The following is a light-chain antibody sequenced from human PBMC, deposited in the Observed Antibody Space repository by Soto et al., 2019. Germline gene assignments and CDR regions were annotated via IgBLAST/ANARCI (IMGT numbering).Light chain of an antibody. J-gene: IGLJ3*02. Sequence: SVLTQPPSASGTPGQRVTISCSGSSSNIGSNSVNWYQQLQGTAPKLLIYSNNQRPSGVPDRFSGSKSGTSASLAISGLKSEDEADYYCAAWDDSLNCWVFDGGTKFTVL. CDR2: SNN. CDR3: AAWDDSLNCWV. CDR1: SSNIGSNS. V-gene: IGLV1-44*01.